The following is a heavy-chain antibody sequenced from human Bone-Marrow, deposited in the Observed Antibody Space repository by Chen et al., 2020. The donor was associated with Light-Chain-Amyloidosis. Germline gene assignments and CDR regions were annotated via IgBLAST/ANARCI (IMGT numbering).Heavy chain of an antibody. CDR1: GGSISSSSYY. V-gene: IGHV4-39*01. CDR2: IYYSGST. D-gene: IGHD4-4*01. Sequence: QLQLQESGPGLVKPSETLSLTCTVPGGSISSSSYYWGWIRQPPGKGLEWIGSIYYSGSTYYNPSLKSRVTISVDTSKNQFSLKLSSVTAADTAVYYCARGASNYVVVVPRGFDYWGQGTLVTVSS. J-gene: IGHJ4*02. CDR3: ARGASNYVVVVPRGFDY.